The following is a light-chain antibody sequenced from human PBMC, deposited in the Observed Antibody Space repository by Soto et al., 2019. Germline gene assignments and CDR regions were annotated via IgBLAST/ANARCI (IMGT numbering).Light chain of an antibody. CDR2: DAS. CDR3: QQRSNWPRT. Sequence: EIVLTQSPGTLSLSPWERATLSCMASQSVGTYLAWYQQKPGQAPRLLIYDASNRAAGVPVRFSGSGSGTDFTLTISSLEPEDFAVYYCQQRSNWPRTFGQGTKVDI. V-gene: IGKV3-11*01. J-gene: IGKJ1*01. CDR1: QSVGTY.